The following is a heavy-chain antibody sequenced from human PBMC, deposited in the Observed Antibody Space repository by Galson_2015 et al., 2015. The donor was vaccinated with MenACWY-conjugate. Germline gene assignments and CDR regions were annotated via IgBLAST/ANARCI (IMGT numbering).Heavy chain of an antibody. Sequence: SLRLSCAASGFTFRRFGMHWVRQAPGKGLEWMAVISYDGSNESYADSVKGRFTISRDNSKNTLYLQMNSLRADDTAVYYCAKDWSVPYSTISYYFYMDVRGKRTTVTVSS. CDR1: GFTFRRFG. CDR2: ISYDGSNE. J-gene: IGHJ6*03. D-gene: IGHD6-13*01. V-gene: IGHV3-30*18. CDR3: AKDWSVPYSTISYYFYMDV.